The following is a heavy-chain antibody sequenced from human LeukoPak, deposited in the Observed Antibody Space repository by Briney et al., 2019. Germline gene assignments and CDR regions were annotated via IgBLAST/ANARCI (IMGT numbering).Heavy chain of an antibody. Sequence: ASVKVSCKASGYTFTGYYMHWVRQAPGQGLEWMGWINPNNGGTNYAQKFQGRVTMTRDTSISTAYMELSRLRSDDTAVYYCASAPYCSSTSCYTPLNYWGQGTLVTVSS. D-gene: IGHD2-2*02. CDR3: ASAPYCSSTSCYTPLNY. CDR2: INPNNGGT. V-gene: IGHV1-2*02. CDR1: GYTFTGYY. J-gene: IGHJ4*02.